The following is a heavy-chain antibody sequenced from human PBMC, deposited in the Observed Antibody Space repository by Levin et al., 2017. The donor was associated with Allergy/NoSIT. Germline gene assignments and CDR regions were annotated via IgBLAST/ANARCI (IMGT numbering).Heavy chain of an antibody. D-gene: IGHD6-19*01. CDR3: AKKQAGTSGFSFDV. CDR1: GFAFGDYA. V-gene: IGHV3-23*01. CDR2: ITGGGSDT. J-gene: IGHJ3*01. Sequence: GESLKISCAASGFAFGDYAMTWVRQAPGKGLEWVSDITGGGSDTWYGDSVKGRFTVSRDNYKDMLYLELNSLRVEDTGIYYCAKKQAGTSGFSFDVWGQGTTVTVSS.